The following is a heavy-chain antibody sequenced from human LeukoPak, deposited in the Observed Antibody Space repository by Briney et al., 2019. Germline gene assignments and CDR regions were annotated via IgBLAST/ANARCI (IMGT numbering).Heavy chain of an antibody. CDR2: ISSSSSYI. D-gene: IGHD5-18*01. J-gene: IGHJ4*02. CDR3: AREGATASSGYFFDY. Sequence: KSGGSLRLSCAASGFTFSSYSMNWVRQAPGKGLEWVSSISSSSSYIYYADSVKGRFTISRDSAKKSLYLQMNSLRAEDTAVYYCAREGATASSGYFFDYWGQGSLVTVSS. CDR1: GFTFSSYS. V-gene: IGHV3-21*01.